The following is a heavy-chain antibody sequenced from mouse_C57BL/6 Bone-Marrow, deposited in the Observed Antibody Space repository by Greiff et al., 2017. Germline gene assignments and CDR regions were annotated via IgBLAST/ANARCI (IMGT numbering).Heavy chain of an antibody. Sequence: VQLQQPGAELVKPGASVKMSCKASGYTFTSYWITWVKQRPGQGLEWIGDIYPTSGRTNYNEKFKSKAILTVDPSSNTAYMQLSSLTSEDSAVFYCARSGPLGRSVDYWGQGTTLTVSS. CDR3: ARSGPLGRSVDY. V-gene: IGHV1-55*01. CDR1: GYTFTSYW. D-gene: IGHD4-1*01. J-gene: IGHJ2*01. CDR2: IYPTSGRT.